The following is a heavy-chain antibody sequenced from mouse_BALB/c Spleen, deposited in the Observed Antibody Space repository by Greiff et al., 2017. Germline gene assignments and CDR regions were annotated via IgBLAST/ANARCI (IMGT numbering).Heavy chain of an antibody. CDR2: ISSGGSYT. CDR1: GFTFSSYT. CDR3: AIDYDDGWFAY. Sequence: EVKLMESGGGLVKPGGSLKLSCAASGFTFSSYTMSWVRQTPEKRLEWVATISSGGSYTYYPDSVKGRFTISRDNARNILYLQMSSLRSEDTAMYYCAIDYDDGWFAYWGQGTLVTVSA. V-gene: IGHV5-6-4*01. J-gene: IGHJ3*01. D-gene: IGHD2-4*01.